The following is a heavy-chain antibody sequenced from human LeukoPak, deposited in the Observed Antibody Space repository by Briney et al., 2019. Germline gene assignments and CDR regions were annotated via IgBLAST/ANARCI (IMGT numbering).Heavy chain of an antibody. CDR1: GFTFSSYW. V-gene: IGHV3-7*01. CDR2: IKQDGSEK. CDR3: ARPRGSWFAFDI. J-gene: IGHJ3*02. Sequence: GGSLRLSCAASGFTFSSYWMSWVRQAPGKGLEWVANIKQDGSEKYYADSVKGRFTISRDSAKNSLSLQMKSLRAEDTAVYYCARPRGSWFAFDIWGQGTMVTVSS. D-gene: IGHD6-13*01.